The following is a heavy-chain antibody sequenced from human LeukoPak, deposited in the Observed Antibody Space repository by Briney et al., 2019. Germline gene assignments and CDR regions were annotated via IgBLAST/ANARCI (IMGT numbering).Heavy chain of an antibody. V-gene: IGHV3-48*03. CDR2: ISSSGSTI. Sequence: GXXLRLSCAASGFTLSSYEMNWVRQAPGKGLEWVSYISSSGSTIYYADSVKGRFTISRNNDKNSLYLQMNSLRAEDTAVYYCARRGIAAAGTGWRAYYYCYMDVWGKGTTVTVSS. CDR3: ARRGIAAAGTGWRAYYYCYMDV. CDR1: GFTLSSYE. D-gene: IGHD6-13*01. J-gene: IGHJ6*03.